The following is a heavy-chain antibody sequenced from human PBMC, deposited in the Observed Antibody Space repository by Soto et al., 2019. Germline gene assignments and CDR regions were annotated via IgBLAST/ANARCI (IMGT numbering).Heavy chain of an antibody. D-gene: IGHD6-19*01. J-gene: IGHJ4*02. CDR2: ISSTGGTT. CDR1: GFTFSTYS. V-gene: IGHV3-48*02. Sequence: PGGSLRLSCVGSGFTFSTYSMSWVRQSPGKGLEWVAYISSTGGTTYYGDSVKGRFSISRDNTKDSVFLQMNSLRDEDTSFYYCARAVAGTVYDYWGQGALVTVPS. CDR3: ARAVAGTVYDY.